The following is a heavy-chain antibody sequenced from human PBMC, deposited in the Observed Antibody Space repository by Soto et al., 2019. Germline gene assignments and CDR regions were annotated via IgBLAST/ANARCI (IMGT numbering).Heavy chain of an antibody. Sequence: QVQLQESGPGLVKPSGTLSLTCAVSGGSISSSNWWSWVRQPPGKGLEWIGEIYHSGSTNYNPSLKSRVTISVDKSKNQFSLKLSSVTAADTAVYYCARLGGGTHPDYYDSSGYRAEDRFGYWGQGTLVTVSS. D-gene: IGHD3-22*01. J-gene: IGHJ4*02. CDR1: GGSISSSNW. CDR2: IYHSGST. V-gene: IGHV4-4*02. CDR3: ARLGGGTHPDYYDSSGYRAEDRFGY.